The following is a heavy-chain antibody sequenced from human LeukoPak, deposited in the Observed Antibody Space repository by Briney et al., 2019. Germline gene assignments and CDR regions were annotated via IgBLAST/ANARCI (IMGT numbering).Heavy chain of an antibody. CDR1: GGSFSSEA. CDR3: AKWAHYYMDV. CDR2: IIPIFGTA. V-gene: IGHV1-69*13. D-gene: IGHD1-26*01. J-gene: IGHJ6*03. Sequence: SVKVSCKAFGGSFSSEAIRRVRQAPGQGLEWMGGIIPIFGTANYAQKFQGRVAITADESTSTAYMELSSLRSEDTAVYYCAKWAHYYMDVWGKGTTVTVSS.